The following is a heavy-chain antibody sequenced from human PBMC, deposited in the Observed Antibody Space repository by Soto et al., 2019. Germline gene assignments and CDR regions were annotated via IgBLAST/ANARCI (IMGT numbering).Heavy chain of an antibody. Sequence: QVQLVESGGGVVQPGRFLRLSCAASGFTFSSYAMHWVRQAPGKGLEWVAVISYDGSNKYYADSVKGRFTISRDNSKNTLYLQMNSLRAEDTAVYYCAREVDTAMVGYYYGMDVWGQGTTVTVSS. CDR2: ISYDGSNK. D-gene: IGHD5-18*01. V-gene: IGHV3-30-3*01. CDR3: AREVDTAMVGYYYGMDV. J-gene: IGHJ6*02. CDR1: GFTFSSYA.